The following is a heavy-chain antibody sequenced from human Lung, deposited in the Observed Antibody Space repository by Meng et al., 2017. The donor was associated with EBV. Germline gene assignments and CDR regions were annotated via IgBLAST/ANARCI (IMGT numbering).Heavy chain of an antibody. CDR2: TYYSGSS. CDR1: GGSISSRSSY. Sequence: LQLEVTGPGLVKRSATPSLTSPVAGGSISSRSSYWGWVRQPPGKGLEWIGSTYYSGSSYYNPSLKSRVTISADTSKNQFSLKLSSVTAPDTAVYYCARHSYHSCFDPWGQGTLVTVSS. CDR3: ARHSYHSCFDP. J-gene: IGHJ5*02. D-gene: IGHD2-2*01. V-gene: IGHV4-39*01.